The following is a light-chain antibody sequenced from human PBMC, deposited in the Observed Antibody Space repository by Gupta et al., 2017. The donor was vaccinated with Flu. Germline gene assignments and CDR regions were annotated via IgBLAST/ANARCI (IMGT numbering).Light chain of an antibody. CDR2: DVG. J-gene: IGLJ2*01. CDR1: GGDVVSYNY. CDR3: SSHEGTYNFEVL. Sequence: TISCTGTGGDVVSYNYASGYQQQPGQAPSLVIYDVGKRPSGVPDRFSGSKSGSSASLTISGVQAEDEADYYCSSHEGTYNFEVLFGGGTKLTVL. V-gene: IGLV2-11*01.